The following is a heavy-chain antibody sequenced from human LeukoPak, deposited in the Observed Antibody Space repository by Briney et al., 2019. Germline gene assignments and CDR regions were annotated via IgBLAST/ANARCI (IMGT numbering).Heavy chain of an antibody. Sequence: SETLSLTCTVSGGSISSYYWSWIRQPPGKGLEWIGYIYISGSTNYNPSLKSRVTISVDTSKNQFSLKLSSVTAADTAVYYCAREFASSGSYSDYYMDVWGKGTTVTISS. CDR2: IYISGST. V-gene: IGHV4-59*01. CDR1: GGSISSYY. D-gene: IGHD1-26*01. CDR3: AREFASSGSYSDYYMDV. J-gene: IGHJ6*03.